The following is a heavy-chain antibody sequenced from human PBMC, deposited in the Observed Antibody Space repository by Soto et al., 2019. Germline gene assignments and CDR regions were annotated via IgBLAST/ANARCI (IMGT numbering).Heavy chain of an antibody. D-gene: IGHD6-19*01. Sequence: PSETLSLTCTVSGGSISSSSYYWGWIRQPPGKGLEWIGYIYYSGSTNYNPSLKSRVTISVDTSKNQFSLKLSSVTAADTAVYYCARSWGIVVDFRFDPWGQGTLVTVSS. V-gene: IGHV4-61*05. J-gene: IGHJ5*02. CDR3: ARSWGIVVDFRFDP. CDR2: IYYSGST. CDR1: GGSISSSSYY.